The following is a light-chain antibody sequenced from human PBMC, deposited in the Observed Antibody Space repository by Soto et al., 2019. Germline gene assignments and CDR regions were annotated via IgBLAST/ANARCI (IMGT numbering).Light chain of an antibody. CDR1: QSITTY. CDR3: QQIYSAPPT. J-gene: IGKJ4*01. Sequence: DIQMTQSPASLSASVGDSVTITCRASQSITTYLNGYRQKPGKAPKLLIYAASSWQRGVPSRFRGSGSETEFTLSSSSLQPEDFATYFCQQIYSAPPTFGGGTKV. CDR2: AAS. V-gene: IGKV1-39*01.